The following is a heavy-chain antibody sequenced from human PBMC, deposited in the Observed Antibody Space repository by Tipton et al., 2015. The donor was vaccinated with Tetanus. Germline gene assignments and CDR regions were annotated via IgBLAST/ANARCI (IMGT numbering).Heavy chain of an antibody. CDR3: AREDVLGLTTVTTLGDY. CDR2: IYYSGST. D-gene: IGHD4-17*01. J-gene: IGHJ4*02. V-gene: IGHV4-30-4*01. CDR1: GGSISSGDYY. Sequence: TLSLTCTVSGGSISSGDYYWSWIRQPPGKGLEWFGYIYYSGSTYYNPSLKSRVTISVDTSKNQSSLKLSSVTAADTAVYYCAREDVLGLTTVTTLGDYWGQGTLVTVSS.